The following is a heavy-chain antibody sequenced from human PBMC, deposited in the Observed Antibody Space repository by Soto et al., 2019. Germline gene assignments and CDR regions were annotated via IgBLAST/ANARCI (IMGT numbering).Heavy chain of an antibody. CDR1: GFTFGDYA. D-gene: IGHD6-19*01. CDR3: TRSYSSGWYGGSS. CDR2: IRSKAYGGTT. J-gene: IGHJ5*02. V-gene: IGHV3-49*03. Sequence: GGSLRLSCTASGFTFGDYAMSWFRQAPGKGLEWVGFIRSKAYGGTTEYAASVKGRFTISRDDSKSIAYLQMNSLKTEDTAVYYCTRSYSSGWYGGSSWGQGTLVTVSS.